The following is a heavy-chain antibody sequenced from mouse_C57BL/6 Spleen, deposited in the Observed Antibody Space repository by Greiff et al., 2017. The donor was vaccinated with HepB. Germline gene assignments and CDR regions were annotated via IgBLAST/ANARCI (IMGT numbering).Heavy chain of an antibody. CDR2: NSDGGSYT. Sequence: EVKLVESGGGLVKSGGSLKLSCAASGVTFRSYALSWVRQTPEKRLEWVATNSDGGSYTYYQDNVKGRFTVSRENAKNNLNLQMSHLKSEETAMYYCARSPTTVVANYYDMEYWGKRTAVTVSS. J-gene: IGHJ4*01. CDR1: GVTFRSYA. D-gene: IGHD1-1*01. CDR3: ARSPTTVVANYYDMEY. V-gene: IGHV5-4*03.